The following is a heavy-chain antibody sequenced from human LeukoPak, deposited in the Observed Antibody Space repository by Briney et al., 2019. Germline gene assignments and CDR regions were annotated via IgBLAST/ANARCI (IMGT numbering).Heavy chain of an antibody. CDR1: GYTLTSYA. V-gene: IGHV1-2*02. J-gene: IGHJ4*02. CDR2: ITPSGGT. CDR3: ASPADSTGYSTDY. Sequence: ASVKVSCKASGYTLTSYAMHWVRQAPGQGLEWMGWITPSGGTNYPQKFQGRVAITRDTSISTAYMDLSRLTSDDTAVYYCASPADSTGYSTDYWGQGTLVTVSS. D-gene: IGHD3-22*01.